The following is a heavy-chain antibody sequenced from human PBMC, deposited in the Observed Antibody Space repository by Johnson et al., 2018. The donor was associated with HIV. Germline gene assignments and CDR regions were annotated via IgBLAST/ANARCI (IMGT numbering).Heavy chain of an antibody. D-gene: IGHD3-22*01. V-gene: IGHV3-30*14. J-gene: IGHJ3*02. CDR2: ISYDGSNK. Sequence: QVQLVESGGGVVQPGRSLRLSCAASGFTFSSYAMHWVRQAPGKGLEWVAVISYDGSNKYYADSVKGRFTISRDNSKNTLYLQMGSLRAEDTAVYYCANFGDDSRKDRPETHDAFDIWGQGTMVTVSS. CDR1: GFTFSSYA. CDR3: ANFGDDSRKDRPETHDAFDI.